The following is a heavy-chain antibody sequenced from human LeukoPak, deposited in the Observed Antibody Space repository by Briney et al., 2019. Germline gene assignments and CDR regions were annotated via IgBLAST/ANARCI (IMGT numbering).Heavy chain of an antibody. CDR2: MNPNSGNT. D-gene: IGHD2-2*01. CDR3: ARNQQGYYYYMDV. V-gene: IGHV1-8*03. Sequence: ASVKVSCKASGYTFTGYYMHWVRQATGQGLEWMGWMNPNSGNTGYAQKFQGRVTITRNTSISTAYMELSSLRSEDTAVYYCARNQQGYYYYMDVWGKGTTVTVSS. J-gene: IGHJ6*03. CDR1: GYTFTGYY.